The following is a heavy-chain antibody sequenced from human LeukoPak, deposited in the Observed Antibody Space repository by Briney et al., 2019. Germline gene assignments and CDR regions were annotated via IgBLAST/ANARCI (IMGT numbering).Heavy chain of an antibody. CDR3: AREFSADYYDSSGTDY. Sequence: GASVKVSCKASGYSFTTYALNWVRQAPGQGLEWMGWINTNTGNPTYAQGFTGRFVFSLDTSVSTAYLQISSLKAEDTAVYYCAREFSADYYDSSGTDYWGQGTLVTVSS. CDR1: GYSFTTYA. D-gene: IGHD3-22*01. CDR2: INTNTGNP. J-gene: IGHJ4*02. V-gene: IGHV7-4-1*02.